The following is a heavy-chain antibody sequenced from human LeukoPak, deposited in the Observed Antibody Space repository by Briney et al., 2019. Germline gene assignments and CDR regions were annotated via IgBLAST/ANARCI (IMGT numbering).Heavy chain of an antibody. CDR2: IIPIFGTA. CDR1: GGTFSSYA. CDR3: ASPLAYCGGDCYSPNDAFDI. Sequence: SVKVSCKASGGTFSSYAISWVRQAPGQGLEWMGGIIPIFGTANYAQKFQGRVTITADKSTSTAYMELSSLRSEDTAVYYCASPLAYCGGDCYSPNDAFDIWGQGTMVAVSS. D-gene: IGHD2-21*02. V-gene: IGHV1-69*06. J-gene: IGHJ3*02.